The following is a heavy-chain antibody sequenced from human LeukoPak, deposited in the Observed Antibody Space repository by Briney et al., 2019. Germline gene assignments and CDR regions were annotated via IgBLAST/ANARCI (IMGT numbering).Heavy chain of an antibody. CDR3: ARLGAGPTYYDFWSGYSSFYFDY. V-gene: IGHV4-39*02. D-gene: IGHD3-3*01. J-gene: IGHJ4*02. CDR1: GGSTSGGNYY. CDR2: ISSSGNT. Sequence: SETLSLTCIVSGGSTSGGNYYWGWIRRPPGKGLEWIGGISSSGNTYYNPSLKSRITISVDTSKNHFSLKLSSVTAADTAVYYCARLGAGPTYYDFWSGYSSFYFDYWGQGTLVTVSS.